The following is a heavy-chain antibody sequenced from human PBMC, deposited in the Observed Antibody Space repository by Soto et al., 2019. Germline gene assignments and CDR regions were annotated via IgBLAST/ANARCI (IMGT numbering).Heavy chain of an antibody. J-gene: IGHJ4*02. Sequence: GGSLRLSCAASGFTFSSYAMSWVRQAPGKGLEWVSAISGSGGSTYYADSVKGRFTISRDNSKNTLYLQMNSLRAEDTAVYYCANGPRDYDILTGYWTSPDYWGQGTLVTVSS. D-gene: IGHD3-9*01. CDR3: ANGPRDYDILTGYWTSPDY. V-gene: IGHV3-23*01. CDR1: GFTFSSYA. CDR2: ISGSGGST.